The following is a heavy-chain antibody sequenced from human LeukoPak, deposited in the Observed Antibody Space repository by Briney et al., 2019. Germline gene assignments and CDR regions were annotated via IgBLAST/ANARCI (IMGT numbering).Heavy chain of an antibody. CDR3: ARVSWEGRFQGFLAFDY. CDR2: ISYDGSNK. D-gene: IGHD1-26*01. V-gene: IGHV3-30*03. J-gene: IGHJ4*02. Sequence: GGSLRLSCAASGFTGFTFSNYWMTWVRQAPGKGLEWVAVISYDGSNKYYADSVKGRFTISRDNAKNSLYLQMNSLRAEDTALYYCARVSWEGRFQGFLAFDYWGQGTLVTVSS. CDR1: GFTGFTFSNYW.